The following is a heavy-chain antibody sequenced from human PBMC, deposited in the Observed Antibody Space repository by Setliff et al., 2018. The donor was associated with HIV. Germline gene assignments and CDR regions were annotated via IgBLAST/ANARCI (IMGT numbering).Heavy chain of an antibody. J-gene: IGHJ3*02. D-gene: IGHD3-22*01. CDR1: GFSFSDYY. CDR2: ISDSDTDI. Sequence: PGGSLRLSCAASGFSFSDYYMSWIRQAPGKGLECISYISDSDTDIYYADSVRGRFTISRDNAKNSLYLQMNSLRGEDTALYYCTRDQGYDSFDIWGQGTMVTVSS. V-gene: IGHV3-11*04. CDR3: TRDQGYDSFDI.